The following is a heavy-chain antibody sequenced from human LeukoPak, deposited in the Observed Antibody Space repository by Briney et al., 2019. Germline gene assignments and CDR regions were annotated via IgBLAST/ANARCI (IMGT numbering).Heavy chain of an antibody. D-gene: IGHD3-22*01. CDR1: GGSISSSSYY. CDR2: IYYSGST. V-gene: IGHV4-39*07. J-gene: IGHJ3*02. Sequence: SETLSLTCTVSGGSISSSSYYWGWIRQPPGKGLEWIGSIYYSGSTYYNPSLKSRVTISVDTSKNQFSLKLSSVTAADTAVYYCARTYYYDSSGYSSRPDMAFDIWGQGTMVTVSS. CDR3: ARTYYYDSSGYSSRPDMAFDI.